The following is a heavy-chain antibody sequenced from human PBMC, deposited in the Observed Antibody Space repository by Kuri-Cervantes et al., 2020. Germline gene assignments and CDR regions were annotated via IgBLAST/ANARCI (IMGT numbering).Heavy chain of an antibody. J-gene: IGHJ4*02. CDR3: AKGEAAAGTGGGTGPTGDY. Sequence: GESLKISCAASGFTFDDYGMSWVRQAPGKGLEWVSGINWNGGSTGYADSVKGRFTISRDNAKNSLYLQMNSPRAEDTALYYCAKGEAAAGTGGGTGPTGDYWGQGTLVTVSS. D-gene: IGHD6-13*01. V-gene: IGHV3-20*04. CDR1: GFTFDDYG. CDR2: INWNGGST.